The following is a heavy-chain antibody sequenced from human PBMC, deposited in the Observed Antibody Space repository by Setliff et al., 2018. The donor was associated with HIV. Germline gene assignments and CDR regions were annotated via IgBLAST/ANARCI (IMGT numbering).Heavy chain of an antibody. CDR2: ISSSSSYI. V-gene: IGHV3-21*01. D-gene: IGHD3-22*01. CDR1: GFSFSTNA. CDR3: ARDIYDTSGYYYAFDI. J-gene: IGHJ3*02. Sequence: PGGSLRLSCEASGFSFSTNAMGWVRQAPGKGLEWVSSISSSSSYIKYADSVKGRFTISRDNAKNSLYLQMNSLRAEDTAVYYCARDIYDTSGYYYAFDIWGQGTMVTVSS.